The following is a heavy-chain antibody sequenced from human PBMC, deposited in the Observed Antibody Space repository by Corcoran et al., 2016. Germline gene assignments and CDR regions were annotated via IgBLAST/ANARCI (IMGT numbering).Heavy chain of an antibody. CDR2: IRSKAYGGTT. CDR3: TSGCTSCYFPYYYGMDV. Sequence: EVQLVESGGGLVQPGRSLRLSCTASGFTFGDYAMSWFRQAPGKGLEWVGFIRSKAYGGTTEYAASVKGRFTISRDDSKSIAYLQMNSRKTEDTAVYYCTSGCTSCYFPYYYGMDVWGQGTTVTVSS. J-gene: IGHJ6*02. D-gene: IGHD2-2*01. CDR1: GFTFGDYA. V-gene: IGHV3-49*03.